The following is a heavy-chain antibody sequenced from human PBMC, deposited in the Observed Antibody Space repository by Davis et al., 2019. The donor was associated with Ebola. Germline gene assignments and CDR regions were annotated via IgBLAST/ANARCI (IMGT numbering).Heavy chain of an antibody. Sequence: GGSLRLSCAASGFTFSSYGMHWVRQAPGKGLEWVANIKQDGSEKYYVDSVKGRFTISRDNAKNSLYLQMNSLRAEDTAVYYCARDEPYDFWSGYYLYWGQGTLVTVSS. CDR1: GFTFSSYG. V-gene: IGHV3-7*01. D-gene: IGHD3-3*01. CDR3: ARDEPYDFWSGYYLY. CDR2: IKQDGSEK. J-gene: IGHJ4*02.